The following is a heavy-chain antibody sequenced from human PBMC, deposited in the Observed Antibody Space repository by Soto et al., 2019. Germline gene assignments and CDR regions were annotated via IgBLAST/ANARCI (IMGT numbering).Heavy chain of an antibody. Sequence: LEWVAVISYDGSNKYYADSVKGRFTISRDNSKNTLYLQMNSLRAEDTAVYYCAKSLGYCSGGSCYGDEYYFDYWGQGTLVTVSS. V-gene: IGHV3-30*18. J-gene: IGHJ4*02. CDR3: AKSLGYCSGGSCYGDEYYFDY. CDR2: ISYDGSNK. D-gene: IGHD2-15*01.